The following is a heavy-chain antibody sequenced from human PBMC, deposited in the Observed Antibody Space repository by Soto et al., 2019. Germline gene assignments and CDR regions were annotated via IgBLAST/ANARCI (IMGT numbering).Heavy chain of an antibody. CDR3: ARDRHIVVVTAINDAFDI. V-gene: IGHV1-69*08. CDR2: IIPILGIA. CDR1: GGTFSSYT. Sequence: QVQLVQSGAEVKKPGSSVKVSCKASGGTFSSYTISWVRQAPGQGLEWMGRIIPILGIANYAQKFQGRVTITADKSTSTAYMELSSLRSEDTAVYYCARDRHIVVVTAINDAFDIWGQGTMVTVSS. D-gene: IGHD2-21*02. J-gene: IGHJ3*02.